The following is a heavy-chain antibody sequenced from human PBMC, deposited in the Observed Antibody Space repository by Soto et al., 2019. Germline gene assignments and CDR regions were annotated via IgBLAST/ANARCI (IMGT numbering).Heavy chain of an antibody. D-gene: IGHD3-22*01. Sequence: QVQLQQWGAGLLKPSETLSLTCAVYDGSFSGYYWSWIRQPPGKGLEWIGEIFHGGSTDYSASLKSRVTISVDTSKNQFSLELSSVTAADTAVYYCARPHYESNTFYSFFDYWGQGTLVTVSS. CDR1: DGSFSGYY. CDR2: IFHGGST. V-gene: IGHV4-34*12. CDR3: ARPHYESNTFYSFFDY. J-gene: IGHJ4*02.